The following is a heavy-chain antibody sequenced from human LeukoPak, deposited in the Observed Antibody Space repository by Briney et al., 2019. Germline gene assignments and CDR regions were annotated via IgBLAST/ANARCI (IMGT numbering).Heavy chain of an antibody. D-gene: IGHD3-16*02. V-gene: IGHV3-30*18. Sequence: GGSLRLSCAASGFTFSSYGMHWVRQAPGKGLEWVAVISYDGSNKYYADSVKGRFTISRDNSKNTLYLQMNSLRAEDTAVYYCAKDPYYDYVWGSYRSGYYYYGMDVWGQGTTVTVSS. CDR1: GFTFSSYG. CDR3: AKDPYYDYVWGSYRSGYYYYGMDV. J-gene: IGHJ6*02. CDR2: ISYDGSNK.